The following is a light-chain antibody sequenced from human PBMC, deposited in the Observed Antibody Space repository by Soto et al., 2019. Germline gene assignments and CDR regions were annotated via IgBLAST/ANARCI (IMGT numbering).Light chain of an antibody. CDR3: MQGTQSTWT. V-gene: IGKV2-24*01. CDR1: QSRVHSDGNTY. CDR2: RVS. Sequence: ILLTQTPLSSPVTLCQPASISFRFIQSRVHSDGNTYLSWFHHRPGQPPRLLIYRVSDRFSGVPDRFSGSGAGTDFTLTISRVEDEDVGVYYCMQGTQSTWTFGQGTNVDIK. J-gene: IGKJ1*01.